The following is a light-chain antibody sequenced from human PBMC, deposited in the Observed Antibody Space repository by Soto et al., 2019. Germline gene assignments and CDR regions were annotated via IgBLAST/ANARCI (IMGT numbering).Light chain of an antibody. CDR3: QLFGNSRT. CDR1: QTISSGY. V-gene: IGKV3-20*01. CDR2: AAS. J-gene: IGKJ1*01. Sequence: VLTQSPDTLSLYPGERATLSCRASQTISSGYLAWYQQRPGQAPRLLIYAASRRATGIPDRFIGRGSGTDFTLTISTLEPEDFAVYYCQLFGNSRTFGQGTKLDIK.